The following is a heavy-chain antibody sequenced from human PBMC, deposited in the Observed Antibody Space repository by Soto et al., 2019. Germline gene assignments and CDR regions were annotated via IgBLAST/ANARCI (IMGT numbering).Heavy chain of an antibody. CDR3: ARTYGDYVGGNVQYFDY. J-gene: IGHJ4*02. Sequence: QVQLVQSGAEVKKPGSSVKVSCKASGGTFSSYTISWVRQAPGQGLEWMGRFIPILGIANYAQKFQGRVTITADKSTSTAYMELSSLRSEDTAVYYCARTYGDYVGGNVQYFDYWGQGTLVTVSS. V-gene: IGHV1-69*02. CDR1: GGTFSSYT. D-gene: IGHD4-17*01. CDR2: FIPILGIA.